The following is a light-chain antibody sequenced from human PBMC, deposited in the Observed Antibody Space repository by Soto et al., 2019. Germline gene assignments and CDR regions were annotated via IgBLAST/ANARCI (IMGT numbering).Light chain of an antibody. V-gene: IGLV1-40*01. CDR2: NNN. CDR3: HSDDSCLGGARV. CDR1: TCNIGAGYD. Sequence: QAVVTQPPSVSGAPGQRVTISCTGSTCNIGAGYDVQWYQQLPGTAPKLLIYNNNNRPSGVPDRFSGSKSGTSASLAITGLQPEDEAYYYCHSDDSCLGGARVFGGGTQLTVL. J-gene: IGLJ7*01.